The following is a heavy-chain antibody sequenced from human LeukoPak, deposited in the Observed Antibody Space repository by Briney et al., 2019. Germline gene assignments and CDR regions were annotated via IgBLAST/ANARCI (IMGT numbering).Heavy chain of an antibody. CDR2: ISGSGGST. CDR3: ARSWYYDSSGYPSGAFDI. J-gene: IGHJ3*02. CDR1: GFTFSNYD. D-gene: IGHD3-22*01. Sequence: GGSLRLSCAVSGFTFSNYDMNWVRQAPEKRLEWVSIISGSGGSTYYADSVKGRFTISRDNAKSSLHLQMNSLRADDTAVYYCARSWYYDSSGYPSGAFDIWGQGTMVTVSS. V-gene: IGHV3-23*01.